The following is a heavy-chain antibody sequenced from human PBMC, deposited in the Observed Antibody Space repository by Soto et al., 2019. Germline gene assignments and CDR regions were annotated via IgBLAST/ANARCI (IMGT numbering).Heavy chain of an antibody. CDR3: ARCQYHGSAGFYTNRYFYGVDV. CDR2: VNHSGST. V-gene: IGHV4-34*01. D-gene: IGHD3-22*01. Sequence: PXETLTLTCAVSGGSFSNYYWTGMRQPPGAGLEWIGEVNHSGSTSYSPALKSRVTISVDSSKNQFSLILTSVTAADRAVYFCARCQYHGSAGFYTNRYFYGVDVWGQGTTVTVSS. CDR1: GGSFSNYY. J-gene: IGHJ6*02.